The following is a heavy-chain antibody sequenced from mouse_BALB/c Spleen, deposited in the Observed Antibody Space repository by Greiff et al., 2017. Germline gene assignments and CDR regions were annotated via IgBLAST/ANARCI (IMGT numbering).Heavy chain of an antibody. CDR3: ARDRHYYGSSLDY. Sequence: EVQGVESGGGLVKPGGSLKLSCAASGFTFSDYYMSWVRQTPEKRLEWVATISDGGSNTYYPDSVTGLFTISRDNAKNNLYLKMSSLKSEDTAMYYCARDRHYYGSSLDYWGQGTTLTVSS. V-gene: IGHV5-4*02. CDR1: GFTFSDYY. CDR2: ISDGGSNT. D-gene: IGHD1-1*01. J-gene: IGHJ2*01.